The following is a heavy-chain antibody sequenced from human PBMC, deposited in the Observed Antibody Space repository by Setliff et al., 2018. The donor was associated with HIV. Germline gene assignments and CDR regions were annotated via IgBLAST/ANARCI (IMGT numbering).Heavy chain of an antibody. J-gene: IGHJ5*02. D-gene: IGHD3-10*01. V-gene: IGHV4-61*10. CDR2: IYTSGST. CDR1: GGSVSSTNW. Sequence: SETLSLTCAVSGGSVSSTNWWSWIRQPAGKGLEWIGHIYTSGSTYYNPSLKSRVTISVDTSKNQFSLKLSSVTAADTAVYYCARAAPPLWFGELRNWFDPWGQGTLVTVSS. CDR3: ARAAPPLWFGELRNWFDP.